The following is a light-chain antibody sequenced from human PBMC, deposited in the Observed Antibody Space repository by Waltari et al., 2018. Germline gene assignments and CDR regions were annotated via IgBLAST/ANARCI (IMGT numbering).Light chain of an antibody. V-gene: IGLV2-11*01. J-gene: IGLJ3*02. Sequence: SALTQPRSVSGSPGQSVTLSCTGTTNDLGSYNYVPWYHQPPGKAPKLIILDVTKRPSGVPDRLSGSKSGNTASLTISGLRAEDEAEYYCCSYAGSYTWVFGGGTKLTVV. CDR3: CSYAGSYTWV. CDR1: TNDLGSYNY. CDR2: DVT.